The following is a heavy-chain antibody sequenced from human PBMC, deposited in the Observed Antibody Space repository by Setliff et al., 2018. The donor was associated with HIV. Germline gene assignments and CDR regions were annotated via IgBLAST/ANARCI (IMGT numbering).Heavy chain of an antibody. CDR2: ISDSSSTI. CDR3: VRGQNTPSRCRSKTCINPGDY. V-gene: IGHV3-48*01. J-gene: IGHJ4*02. D-gene: IGHD2-2*01. Sequence: GGSLRLSCAASGFTFSNYGMNWVRQAPGKGLEWVSYISDSSSTIYYAGSVKGRFTISRDNSKDTLYLQMGSLRAEDTAVYYCVRGQNTPSRCRSKTCINPGDYWGLGTLVTVSS. CDR1: GFTFSNYG.